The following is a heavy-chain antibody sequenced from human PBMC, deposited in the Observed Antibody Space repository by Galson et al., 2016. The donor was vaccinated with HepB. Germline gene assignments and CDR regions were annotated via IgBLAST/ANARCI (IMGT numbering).Heavy chain of an antibody. V-gene: IGHV3-30*04. CDR3: ARDLS. CDR2: ISYDGSNK. CDR1: GFAFNTFA. D-gene: IGHD2/OR15-2a*01. Sequence: SLRLSCAASGFAFNTFALHWVRQAPGKGLEWVALISYDGSNKYYADSVEGRFTISRDNSKNTLSLQMNSLSTDDTAVYYCARDLSWGQGTLVIVSS. J-gene: IGHJ4*02.